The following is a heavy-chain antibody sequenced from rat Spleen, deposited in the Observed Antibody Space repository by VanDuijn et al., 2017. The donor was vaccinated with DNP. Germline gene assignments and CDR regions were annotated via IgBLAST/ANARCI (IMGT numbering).Heavy chain of an antibody. J-gene: IGHJ2*01. V-gene: IGHV5-17*01. CDR1: GFTFSDYA. CDR2: IIYDGSST. CDR3: AGRPPPTRGPFDY. Sequence: EVQLVESDGGLVQPGRSLKLSCAASGFTFSDYAMAWVRQAPKKGLEWVATIIYDGSSTYYRDSVKGRFTISRDNAKSTLYLQMDSLRSDDTATYYCAGRPPPTRGPFDYWGQGIMVTVSS. D-gene: IGHD1-4*01.